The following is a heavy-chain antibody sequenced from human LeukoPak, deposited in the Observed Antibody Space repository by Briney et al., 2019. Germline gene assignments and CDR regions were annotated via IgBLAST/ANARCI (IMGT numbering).Heavy chain of an antibody. V-gene: IGHV5-51*01. J-gene: IGHJ2*01. CDR2: IYPSDSDT. Sequence: GESLKISCKGSGYRFSSSWSGWVRQMPGKGLEWMGIIYPSDSDTRYSPSFQGQVTISADKSISTAYLQWSSLKASDTAMYYCARLPLGRDYYFDLWGRGTLVTVSS. CDR1: GYRFSSSW. D-gene: IGHD4-11*01. CDR3: ARLPLGRDYYFDL.